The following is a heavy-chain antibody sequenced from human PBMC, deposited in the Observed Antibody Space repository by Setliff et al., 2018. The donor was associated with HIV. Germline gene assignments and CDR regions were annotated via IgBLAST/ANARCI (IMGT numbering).Heavy chain of an antibody. V-gene: IGHV4-61*02. D-gene: IGHD3-22*01. Sequence: SETLSLTCTVSGGSLSSGSFYWTWIRQPAGKGLEWIGRIYSTGTTNYNPSLKGRVTISVDTSKNQFSLKLSSVIAADTAVYYCVRAVTPNYFDLSADLRGGFDIWGQGTVVTVSS. CDR3: VRAVTPNYFDLSADLRGGFDI. CDR1: GGSLSSGSFY. CDR2: IYSTGTT. J-gene: IGHJ3*02.